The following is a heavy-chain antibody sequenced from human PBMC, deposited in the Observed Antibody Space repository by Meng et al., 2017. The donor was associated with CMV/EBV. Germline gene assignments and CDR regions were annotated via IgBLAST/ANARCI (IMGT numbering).Heavy chain of an antibody. D-gene: IGHD6-13*01. V-gene: IGHV4-34*01. Sequence: QVHSQRWGADWLKPSGTLSLTCAVYGGSFRGYYWSWIRQPPGKGLEWIGEINHSGSTNYNPSLKSRVTISVDTSKNQFSLKLSSVTAADTAVYYCARGRGSWYFVDYWGQGTLVTVSS. CDR2: INHSGST. CDR3: ARGRGSWYFVDY. CDR1: GGSFRGYY. J-gene: IGHJ4*02.